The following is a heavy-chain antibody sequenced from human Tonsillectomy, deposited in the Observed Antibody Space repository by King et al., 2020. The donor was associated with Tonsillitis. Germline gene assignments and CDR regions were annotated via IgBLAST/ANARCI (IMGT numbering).Heavy chain of an antibody. CDR2: IYHSGST. CDR3: ARQGQWYGHY. D-gene: IGHD2-15*01. V-gene: IGHV4-39*01. Sequence: QLQESGPGLVRPSETLSLTCTVSGDSISSSSSYWVWIRQPPGKGLEWIGNIYHSGSTYSNPSLKSRVTISVDTSKNQFPLKLRSVTAADTAVYYCARQGQWYGHYWGQGALVTVSS. J-gene: IGHJ4*02. CDR1: GDSISSSSSY.